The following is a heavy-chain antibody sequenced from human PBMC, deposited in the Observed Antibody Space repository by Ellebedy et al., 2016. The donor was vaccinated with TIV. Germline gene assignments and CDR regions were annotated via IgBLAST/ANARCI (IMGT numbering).Heavy chain of an antibody. CDR2: IWYDGSNK. CDR3: GTPGGYVSGFGQ. V-gene: IGHV3-33*08. Sequence: GESLKISCAASGFTFSSYSMNWVRQAPGKGLEWVAVIWYDGSNKYYADSVKGRFTISRDNSKNTLFLQMNSLRAEDTAVYYCGTPGGYVSGFGQWGQGTLVIVSS. J-gene: IGHJ4*02. CDR1: GFTFSSYS. D-gene: IGHD2-15*01.